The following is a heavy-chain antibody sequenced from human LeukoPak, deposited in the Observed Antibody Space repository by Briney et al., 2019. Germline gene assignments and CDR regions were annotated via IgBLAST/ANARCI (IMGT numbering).Heavy chain of an antibody. CDR1: GGSVSSSSYY. J-gene: IGHJ4*02. Sequence: SETLSLTCTVSGGSVSSSSYYWGWIRQPPGKGLERIGSVYYSGSTYYNPSLKSRVTISVDTSKNQFSLKMSSVTAADTTLFYCARHRGGSSPSVFDSWGQGTLVTVSS. CDR2: VYYSGST. D-gene: IGHD2-15*01. V-gene: IGHV4-39*01. CDR3: ARHRGGSSPSVFDS.